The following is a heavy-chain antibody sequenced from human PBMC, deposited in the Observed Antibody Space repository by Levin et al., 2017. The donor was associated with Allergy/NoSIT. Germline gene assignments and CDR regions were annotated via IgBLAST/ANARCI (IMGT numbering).Heavy chain of an antibody. Sequence: GGSLRLSCAASGFTFSSYAMSWVRQAPGKGLEWVSAISGSGGSTYYADSVKGRFTISRDNSKNTLYLQMNSLRAEDTAVYYCAKGEDSSSSVAALDYWGQGTLVTVSA. J-gene: IGHJ4*02. V-gene: IGHV3-23*01. CDR2: ISGSGGST. CDR3: AKGEDSSSSVAALDY. D-gene: IGHD6-6*01. CDR1: GFTFSSYA.